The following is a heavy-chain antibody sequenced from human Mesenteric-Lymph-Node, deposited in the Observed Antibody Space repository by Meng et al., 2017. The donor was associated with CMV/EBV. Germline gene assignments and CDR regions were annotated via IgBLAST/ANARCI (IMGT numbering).Heavy chain of an antibody. D-gene: IGHD7-27*01. CDR3: AKDWHWGTPDYGMNV. V-gene: IGHV3-13*01. J-gene: IGHJ6*02. CDR2: IGTAGDT. CDR1: GFTFSTYD. Sequence: GESLKISCAASGFTFSTYDMHWVRQATGKGLEWVSTIGTAGDTYYPVSVKGRFTISRDNSKNTLYLQMNSLTTEDTAVYYCAKDWHWGTPDYGMNVWGQGSTVTVSS.